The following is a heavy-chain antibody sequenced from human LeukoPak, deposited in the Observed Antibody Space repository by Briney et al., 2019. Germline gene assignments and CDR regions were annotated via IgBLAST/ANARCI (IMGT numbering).Heavy chain of an antibody. CDR1: GGTFSSYA. D-gene: IGHD2-2*01. Sequence: SVKVSCKASGGTFSSYAISWVRQAPGQGLEWMGGIIPIFGTANYAQKFQGRVTITADESTSTAYMELSSLRSEDTAVYYCASRLGYCSSTSCYVPFDYWGQGTLVTVSS. CDR2: IIPIFGTA. V-gene: IGHV1-69*13. CDR3: ASRLGYCSSTSCYVPFDY. J-gene: IGHJ4*02.